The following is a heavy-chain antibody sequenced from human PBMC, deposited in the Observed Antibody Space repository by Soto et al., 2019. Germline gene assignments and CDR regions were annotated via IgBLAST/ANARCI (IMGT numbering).Heavy chain of an antibody. CDR1: GYSFASYW. CDR2: IYPGDSDT. J-gene: IGHJ6*02. Sequence: GESLKISFPGPGYSFASYWIGWGRQMPGKDLEWMGIIYPGDSDTRYSPSFQGQVTISADKSLSTAYLQWTSLKASDTALYYCARTRSFTLGFYYDGMDVWGQGTTVTVSS. V-gene: IGHV5-51*01. CDR3: ARTRSFTLGFYYDGMDV. D-gene: IGHD6-6*01.